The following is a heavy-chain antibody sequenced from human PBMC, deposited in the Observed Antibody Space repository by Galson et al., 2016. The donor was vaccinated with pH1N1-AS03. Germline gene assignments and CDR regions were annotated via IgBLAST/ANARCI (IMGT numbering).Heavy chain of an antibody. D-gene: IGHD3-16*01. Sequence: SETLSLTCTVSGGSISSYYWSWIRQPAGKGLEWIGRIYTSGSTIYNPSLKSRATVSVDTSKNQLSLKLTSVTAADTAVYYCVSVWGDYDYWGQGTLVTVSA. CDR3: VSVWGDYDY. J-gene: IGHJ4*02. CDR1: GGSISSYY. V-gene: IGHV4-4*07. CDR2: IYTSGST.